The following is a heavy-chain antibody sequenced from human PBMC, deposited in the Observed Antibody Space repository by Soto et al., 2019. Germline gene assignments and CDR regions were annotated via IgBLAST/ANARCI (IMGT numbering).Heavy chain of an antibody. J-gene: IGHJ6*02. D-gene: IGHD3-3*01. CDR2: INAGNGNT. V-gene: IGHV1-3*01. CDR3: ARDPGLRFLEWSSYYYGMDV. Sequence: ASVKVSCKASGYTFTSYAMHWVRQAPGQRLEWMGWINAGNGNTKYSQKSQGRVTITRDTSASTAYMELSSLRSEDTAVYYCARDPGLRFLEWSSYYYGMDVWGQGTTVTVSS. CDR1: GYTFTSYA.